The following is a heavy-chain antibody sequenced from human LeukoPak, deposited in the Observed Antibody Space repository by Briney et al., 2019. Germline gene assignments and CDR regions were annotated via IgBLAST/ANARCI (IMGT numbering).Heavy chain of an antibody. Sequence: GGSLRLSCAASGFTFSSYSMNWVRQAPGKGLEWVSSISSSSSYIYYADSVKGRFTISRDNTKNSLYLQMNSLRAEDTAVYYCAREWELLRCDDYRGQGTLVTVSS. V-gene: IGHV3-21*01. CDR2: ISSSSSYI. CDR1: GFTFSSYS. D-gene: IGHD1-26*01. CDR3: AREWELLRCDDY. J-gene: IGHJ4*02.